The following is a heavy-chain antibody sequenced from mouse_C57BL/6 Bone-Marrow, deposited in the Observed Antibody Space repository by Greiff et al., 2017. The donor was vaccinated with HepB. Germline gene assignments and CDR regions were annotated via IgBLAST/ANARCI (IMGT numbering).Heavy chain of an antibody. J-gene: IGHJ2*01. V-gene: IGHV2-2*01. D-gene: IGHD1-1*01. CDR3: ARGWVTTVVAGFDY. CDR2: IWSGGST. CDR1: GFSLTSYG. Sequence: QVQLQQPGPGLVQPSQSLSITCTVSGFSLTSYGVHWVRQSPGKGLEWLGVIWSGGSTDYNAAFISRLSISKDNSKSQVFFKMNSLQADDTAIYYCARGWVTTVVAGFDYWGQGTTLTVSS.